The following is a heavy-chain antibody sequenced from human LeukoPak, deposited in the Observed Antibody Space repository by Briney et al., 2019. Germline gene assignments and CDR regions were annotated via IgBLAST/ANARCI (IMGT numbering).Heavy chain of an antibody. V-gene: IGHV1-69*13. CDR1: VGTFSSYA. J-gene: IGHJ4*02. CDR3: GRAPAYCGGECYYFVY. CDR2: IIPTFGTS. D-gene: IGHD2-21*01. Sequence: SVKVSCKASVGTFSSYAISWVRQAPRQGLDWMEGIIPTFGTSHYAQKFQGRVTITADEPTSRACMELSSLRSEDTAVYYCGRAPAYCGGECYYFVYRGEGTLVTVSS.